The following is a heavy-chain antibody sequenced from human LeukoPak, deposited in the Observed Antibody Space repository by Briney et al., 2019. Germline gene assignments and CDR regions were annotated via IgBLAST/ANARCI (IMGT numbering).Heavy chain of an antibody. CDR2: ITANGIGT. Sequence: QPGVSLTLSCAASGFTFSNYWMHWVRQAPGQGLEYVSAITANGIGTYYVDSVKGRFTISRDNSKNTLHLQMSGLRAEDTAVYYCAKATPFYLDYCGQGTLVTVSS. D-gene: IGHD5-24*01. CDR3: AKATPFYLDY. CDR1: GFTFSNYW. V-gene: IGHV3-64D*08. J-gene: IGHJ4*02.